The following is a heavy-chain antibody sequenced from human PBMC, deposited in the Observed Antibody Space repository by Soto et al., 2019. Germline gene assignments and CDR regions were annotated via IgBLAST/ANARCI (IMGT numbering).Heavy chain of an antibody. CDR1: GGSFSGYY. CDR3: ARGSVVAATYYYYYMDV. Sequence: PSETLSPTCAVYGGSFSGYYWSWIRQPPGKGLEWIGEINHSGSTNYNPSLKSRVTISVDTSKNQFSLKLSSVTAADTAVYYCARGSVVAATYYYYYMDVWGKGTTVTVSS. J-gene: IGHJ6*03. V-gene: IGHV4-34*01. CDR2: INHSGST. D-gene: IGHD2-15*01.